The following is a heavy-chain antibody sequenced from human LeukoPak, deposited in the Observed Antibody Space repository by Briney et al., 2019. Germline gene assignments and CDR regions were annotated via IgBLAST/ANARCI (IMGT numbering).Heavy chain of an antibody. CDR1: GGSISSYY. Sequence: SETLSLTCTVSGGSISSYYWSWIRQPPGKGLEWIGYIYYSGSTNYNPSLKSRVTISVDTSKNQFSLKLSSVTAADTAVYYCARDHYDSSGYLGAFDIWGQGTMVTVSS. V-gene: IGHV4-59*01. J-gene: IGHJ3*02. CDR2: IYYSGST. CDR3: ARDHYDSSGYLGAFDI. D-gene: IGHD3-22*01.